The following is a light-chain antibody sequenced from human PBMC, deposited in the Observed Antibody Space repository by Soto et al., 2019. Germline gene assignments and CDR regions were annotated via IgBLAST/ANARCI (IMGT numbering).Light chain of an antibody. J-gene: IGLJ1*01. CDR3: AAWDDSRSGFYV. CDR1: SSNIGSNY. CDR2: RNN. Sequence: QSVLTQPPSASGTPGQRVTISCSGSSSNIGSNYVYWYQQLPGTAPKLLIYRNNQRPSGVPDRFSGFKSGTSASLAISGLRSEDEADYYCAAWDDSRSGFYVFGTGTKLTVL. V-gene: IGLV1-47*01.